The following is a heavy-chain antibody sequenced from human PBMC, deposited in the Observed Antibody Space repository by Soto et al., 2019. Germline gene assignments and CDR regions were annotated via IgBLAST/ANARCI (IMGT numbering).Heavy chain of an antibody. J-gene: IGHJ5*02. Sequence: ASVKVSCKASGYIFTNNDVSWVRQATGQGLEWMGWMNPGSGDTGYAQKFQGRGTMTRNISIATAYIEPSSLRADDTAIYYCARMASFGSLNWFDPWGQGTLVTVSS. D-gene: IGHD5-18*01. V-gene: IGHV1-8*01. CDR2: MNPGSGDT. CDR1: GYIFTNND. CDR3: ARMASFGSLNWFDP.